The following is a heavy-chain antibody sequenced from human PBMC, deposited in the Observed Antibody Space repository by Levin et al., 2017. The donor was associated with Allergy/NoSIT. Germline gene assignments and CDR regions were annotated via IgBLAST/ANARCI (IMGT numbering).Heavy chain of an antibody. Sequence: GESLKISCAASGFTFSSYWMHWVRQAPGKGLVWVSRINSDGSSTSYADSVKGRFTISRDNAKNTLYLQMNSLRAEDTAVYYCASVYFDWLPWGQGTLVTVSS. J-gene: IGHJ5*02. V-gene: IGHV3-74*01. D-gene: IGHD3-9*01. CDR1: GFTFSSYW. CDR3: ASVYFDWLP. CDR2: INSDGSST.